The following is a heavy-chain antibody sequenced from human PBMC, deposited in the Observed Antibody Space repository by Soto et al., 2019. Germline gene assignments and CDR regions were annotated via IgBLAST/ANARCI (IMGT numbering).Heavy chain of an antibody. V-gene: IGHV1-18*01. J-gene: IGHJ4*02. CDR1: GYTFPSYG. D-gene: IGHD3-16*02. CDR2: ISAYIGNT. CDR3: AILSIWGSYRYYFYY. Sequence: QVQLVQSGAEVRKPGAPVKVSCKASGYTFPSYGISWVRQAPGQGLERMGWISAYIGNTNYAQKLQGRVTMTTDTSRSTAYMELRSLRSDDTAVYYCAILSIWGSYRYYFYYWGQGTLVTVSS.